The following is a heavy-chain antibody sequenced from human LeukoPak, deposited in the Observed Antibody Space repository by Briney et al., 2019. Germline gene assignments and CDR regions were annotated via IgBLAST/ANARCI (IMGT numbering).Heavy chain of an antibody. CDR2: INPNSGGT. CDR3: ARVDPYGDYPFDY. V-gene: IGHV1-2*02. J-gene: IGHJ4*02. D-gene: IGHD4-17*01. CDR1: GYTFTGYY. Sequence: ASVKVSCKASGYTFTGYYMHWVRQAPGQGLEWMGWINPNSGGTNYAQKFQGRVTMTRDTSISTAYMELSRLRSDDTAVYYCARVDPYGDYPFDYWGQGTLVTVSS.